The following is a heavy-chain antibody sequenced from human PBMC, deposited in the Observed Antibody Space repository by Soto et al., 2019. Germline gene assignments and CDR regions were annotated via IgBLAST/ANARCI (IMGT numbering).Heavy chain of an antibody. CDR2: ISAHNGNT. CDR3: ARGRYGDY. V-gene: IGHV1-18*01. CDR1: GYTFTSYG. D-gene: IGHD1-1*01. J-gene: IGHJ4*02. Sequence: QVHLVKSGAEVKKPGASVKVSCKASGYTFTSYGITWVRQAPGQGLEWMGWISAHNGNTDYAQKLQGRVIVTRDTSTCTAYMELRSLRSDDTAVYYCARGRYGDYWGQGALVTVSS.